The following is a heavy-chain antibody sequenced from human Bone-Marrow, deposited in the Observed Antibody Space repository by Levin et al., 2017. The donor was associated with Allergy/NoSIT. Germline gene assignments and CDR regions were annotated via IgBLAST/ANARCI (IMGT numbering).Heavy chain of an antibody. CDR2: ISYDGSNK. CDR1: GFTFSSYG. V-gene: IGHV3-30*03. D-gene: IGHD3-3*01. J-gene: IGHJ3*02. Sequence: GGSLRLSCAASGFTFSSYGMHWVRQAPGKGLEWVAVISYDGSNKYYADSVKGRFTISRDNSKNTLYLQMNSLRAEDTAVYYCAVRGVAFDIWGQGTMVTVSS. CDR3: AVRGVAFDI.